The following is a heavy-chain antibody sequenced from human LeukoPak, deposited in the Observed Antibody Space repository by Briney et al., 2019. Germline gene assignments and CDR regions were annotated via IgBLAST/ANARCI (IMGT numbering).Heavy chain of an antibody. Sequence: GGSLRLSCAASGFTFDDYAMHWVRQAPGKGLEWVSGISWNSGSIGYADSVKGRFTISRDNAKNSLYLQMNSLRAEDTALYYCAKDRPYYDSSPSAFDIWGQGTMVTVSS. CDR3: AKDRPYYDSSPSAFDI. V-gene: IGHV3-9*01. CDR2: ISWNSGSI. J-gene: IGHJ3*02. D-gene: IGHD3-22*01. CDR1: GFTFDDYA.